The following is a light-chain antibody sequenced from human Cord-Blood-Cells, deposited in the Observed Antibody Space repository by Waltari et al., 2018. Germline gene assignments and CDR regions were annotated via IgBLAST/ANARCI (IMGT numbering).Light chain of an antibody. CDR3: AAWDDSLSGWV. CDR2: RNN. V-gene: IGLV1-47*01. J-gene: IGLJ3*02. Sequence: QSVLTQPPSASGTPGQRVTISCSGSSSNIGSNYVYWYQQLPGTAPNLLIIRNNQRPSGVPDRFSGSKSGTSASLAISGLRSEDEADYYCAAWDDSLSGWVFGGGTKLTVL. CDR1: SSNIGSNY.